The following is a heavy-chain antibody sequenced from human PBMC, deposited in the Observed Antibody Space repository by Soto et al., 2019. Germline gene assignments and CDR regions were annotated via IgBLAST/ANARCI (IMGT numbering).Heavy chain of an antibody. CDR3: AKLGSSSWTPHYYFDY. J-gene: IGHJ4*02. Sequence: EVQLLESGGGLVQPGGSLSLSCAASGFTFNNYAMGWVRQAPGTGLEWDSAITDSGDDTYYIDSVKGGFTISRDNSKSTVYLQMNSLRAEDTAIYYCAKLGSSSWTPHYYFDYWGQGTLGTVSS. D-gene: IGHD2-2*01. V-gene: IGHV3-23*01. CDR2: ITDSGDDT. CDR1: GFTFNNYA.